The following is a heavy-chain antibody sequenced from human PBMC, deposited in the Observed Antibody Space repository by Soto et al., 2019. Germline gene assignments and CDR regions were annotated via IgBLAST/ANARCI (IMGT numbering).Heavy chain of an antibody. J-gene: IGHJ3*01. V-gene: IGHV1-8*01. CDR1: GYSFTSYD. D-gene: IGHD2-21*02. Sequence: QVQLVQSGAEVKKPGASVKVSCKASGYSFTSYDMNWVRQAPGQGLEWMGWVNPNSGDTDYAQKFQDRVTMTTDTSIRTAYMELSSLRSEDTAVYYCARVSFLAPVTGAENFDFWGQGTMVTVSS. CDR2: VNPNSGDT. CDR3: ARVSFLAPVTGAENFDF.